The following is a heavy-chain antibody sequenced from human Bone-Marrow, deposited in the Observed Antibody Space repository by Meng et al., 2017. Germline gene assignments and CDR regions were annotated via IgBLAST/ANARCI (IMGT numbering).Heavy chain of an antibody. J-gene: IGHJ3*02. CDR1: GFTFSSYD. CDR2: ISSDGSNK. V-gene: IGHV3-30*04. Sequence: GGSLRLSCAASGFTFSSYDMHWVRQAPGKGLEWVAVISSDGSNKYYADSVKGRFTISRDNSKNTLYLQMNSLRADDTAVYYCAKDLTGAALDIWGQGTVVTVSS. CDR3: AKDLTGAALDI.